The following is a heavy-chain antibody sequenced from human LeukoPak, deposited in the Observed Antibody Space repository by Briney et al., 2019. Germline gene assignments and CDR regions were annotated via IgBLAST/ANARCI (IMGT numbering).Heavy chain of an antibody. Sequence: PETLSLTCAVYGGSFSGYYWSWIRQPPGKGLEWIGEINHSGSTNYNPSLKSRVTISVDTSKNQFSLKLSSVTAADTAVYYCARINTVTTDYWGQGTLVTVSS. J-gene: IGHJ4*02. CDR1: GGSFSGYY. CDR3: ARINTVTTDY. CDR2: INHSGST. V-gene: IGHV4-34*01. D-gene: IGHD4-17*01.